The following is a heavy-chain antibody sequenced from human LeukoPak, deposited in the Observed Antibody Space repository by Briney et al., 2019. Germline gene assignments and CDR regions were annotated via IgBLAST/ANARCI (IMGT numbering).Heavy chain of an antibody. CDR3: ARDGRYCSSTSCYARNYYYYYYMDV. D-gene: IGHD2-2*01. J-gene: IGHJ6*03. Sequence: ASVKVSCKASGYTFTSYYMHWVRQAPGQGLEWMGIINPSGGSTSYAQKFQGRVTMTRDMSTSTAYMELSSLRSEDTAVYYCARDGRYCSSTSCYARNYYYYYYMDVWGKGTTVTVSS. CDR1: GYTFTSYY. V-gene: IGHV1-46*01. CDR2: INPSGGST.